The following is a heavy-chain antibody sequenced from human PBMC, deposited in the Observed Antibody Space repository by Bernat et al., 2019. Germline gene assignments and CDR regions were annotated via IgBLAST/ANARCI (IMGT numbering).Heavy chain of an antibody. V-gene: IGHV3-74*01. CDR3: ASLHCNIANCYDY. CDR1: GFTFSIFS. Sequence: EVQLVESGGGLVQPGGSLRLSCAASGFTFSIFSVHWVRQAPGKGLVWVSRLSGDGSDGSAATYADSVKGRFTISRDNAKNTLYLQMNSLRVEDTAVYYCASLHCNIANCYDYWGQGTLVTVSS. J-gene: IGHJ4*02. CDR2: LSGDGSDGSAA. D-gene: IGHD2-15*01.